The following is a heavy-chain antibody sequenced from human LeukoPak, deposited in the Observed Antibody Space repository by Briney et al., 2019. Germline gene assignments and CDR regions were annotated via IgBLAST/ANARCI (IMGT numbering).Heavy chain of an antibody. CDR3: ARHQVIPASIPFDY. CDR2: IYYSGST. D-gene: IGHD4-23*01. J-gene: IGHJ4*02. CDR1: GGSISSGDYY. V-gene: IGHV4-30-4*08. Sequence: KPSETLSLTCTVSGGSISSGDYYWSWIRQPPGKGLEWIGYIYYSGSTYYNPSLKSRVTISVDTSKNQFCLKLSSVTAADTAVYYCARHQVIPASIPFDYRGQGTLVTVSA.